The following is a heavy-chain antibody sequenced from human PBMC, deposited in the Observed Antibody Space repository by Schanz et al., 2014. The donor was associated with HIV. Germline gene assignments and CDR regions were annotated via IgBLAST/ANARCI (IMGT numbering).Heavy chain of an antibody. V-gene: IGHV3-53*01. CDR1: GFTVSSNY. Sequence: VESGGGLIQPGGSLRLSCAASGFTVSSNYMSWVRQAPRRGLEWVSFIYSGGSTYYADSVKGRFTISRDYSKNTLYLQMNSLRAEDTAVYFCARVGGWGAFDIWGQGTMVAVSS. J-gene: IGHJ3*02. CDR3: ARVGGWGAFDI. CDR2: IYSGGST. D-gene: IGHD3-10*01.